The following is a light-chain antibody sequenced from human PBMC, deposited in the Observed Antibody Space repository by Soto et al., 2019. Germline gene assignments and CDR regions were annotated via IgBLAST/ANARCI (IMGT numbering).Light chain of an antibody. CDR1: ESVSDNY. CDR2: GAS. V-gene: IGKV3-20*01. CDR3: QQYGSSPLT. Sequence: EIGLRQSPGTLSLSTGERATLSCRASESVSDNYLAWYQQRSGQAPRLVIYGASSRASAVPDRFSGSGSGADFTLTISRLEPEDFAVYYCQQYGSSPLTFGGGTKVDVK. J-gene: IGKJ4*01.